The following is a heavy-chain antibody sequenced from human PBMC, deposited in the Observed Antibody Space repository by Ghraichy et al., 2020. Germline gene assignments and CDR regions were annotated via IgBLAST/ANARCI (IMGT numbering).Heavy chain of an antibody. J-gene: IGHJ6*02. CDR3: AKGGDIVVVPAAYRNYYYGMDV. CDR2: ISGSGGST. Sequence: GGSLRLSCAASGFTFSSYAMSWVRQAPGKGLEWVSAISGSGGSTYYADSVKGRFTISRDNSKNTLYLQMNSLRAEDTAVYYCAKGGDIVVVPAAYRNYYYGMDVWGQGTTVTVSS. D-gene: IGHD2-2*01. CDR1: GFTFSSYA. V-gene: IGHV3-23*01.